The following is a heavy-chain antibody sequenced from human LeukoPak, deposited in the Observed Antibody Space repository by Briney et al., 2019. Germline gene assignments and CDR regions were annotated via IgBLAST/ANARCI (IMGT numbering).Heavy chain of an antibody. CDR1: GGSISSYY. J-gene: IGHJ4*02. D-gene: IGHD5-12*01. Sequence: SETLSLTCTVSGGSISSYYWGWIRQPPGKGLEWIGSIYYSGSTYYNPSLKSRVTISVDTSKNQFSLKLSSVTAADTTVYYCARVGGYSGYAVIWGQGTLVTVSS. CDR3: ARVGGYSGYAVI. CDR2: IYYSGST. V-gene: IGHV4-39*07.